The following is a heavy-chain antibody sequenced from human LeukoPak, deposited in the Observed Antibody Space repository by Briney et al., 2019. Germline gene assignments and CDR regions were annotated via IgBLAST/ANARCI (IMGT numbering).Heavy chain of an antibody. CDR3: YGANADH. CDR2: TNTDGSST. J-gene: IGHJ1*01. V-gene: IGHV3-74*03. D-gene: IGHD4-23*01. CDR1: GFTFSSYW. Sequence: GGSLRVSCAASGFTFSSYWMHWVRQAPGKGLVWVSGTNTDGSSTMYADSVKGRFTIARDNAKNTLYLQMNSLRAEDTAVYYCYGANADHWGQGTLVTVSS.